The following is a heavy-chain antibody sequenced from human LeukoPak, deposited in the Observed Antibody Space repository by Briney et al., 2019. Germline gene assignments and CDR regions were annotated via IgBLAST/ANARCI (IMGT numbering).Heavy chain of an antibody. CDR1: GFTFSSYG. CDR3: AKDHGSSWYYFDY. V-gene: IGHV3-33*06. D-gene: IGHD6-13*01. Sequence: GGSLRLSCAASGFTFSSYGMHWVRQAPGKGLEWVAVIWYDGSNKYYADSVKGRFPISRDNSKNTLYLQMNSPRAEDTAVYYCAKDHGSSWYYFDYWGQGTLVTVSS. CDR2: IWYDGSNK. J-gene: IGHJ4*02.